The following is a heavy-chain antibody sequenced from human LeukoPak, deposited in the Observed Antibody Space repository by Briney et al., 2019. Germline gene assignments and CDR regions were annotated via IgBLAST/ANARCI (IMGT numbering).Heavy chain of an antibody. CDR1: GFTFSSYW. CDR2: IKQDGSEK. CDR3: AREVVWYYYYYYYMDV. J-gene: IGHJ6*03. D-gene: IGHD3-22*01. Sequence: PGGSLRLSCAASGFTFSSYWMSWVRQAPGKGLEWVANIKQDGSEKYYVDSVKGRFTISRDNAKNSLYLQMNSLRAEDTAVYYCAREVVWYYYYYYYMDVWGKGTTVTVSS. V-gene: IGHV3-7*01.